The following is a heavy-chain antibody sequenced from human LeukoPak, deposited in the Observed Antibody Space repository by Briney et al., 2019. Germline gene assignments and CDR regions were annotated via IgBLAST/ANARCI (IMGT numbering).Heavy chain of an antibody. D-gene: IGHD3-22*01. V-gene: IGHV4-34*01. J-gene: IGHJ4*02. CDR1: GGSFSGYY. Sequence: SETLSLTCAVYGGSFSGYYWSWVRQPPGKGLEWIGEINHSGSTNYNTSLNSRVTISVDTSKNQFSLKLSSVTAADTAVYYCARGLEYYYHSSGYYAYFDYWGQGTLVTVSS. CDR3: ARGLEYYYHSSGYYAYFDY. CDR2: INHSGST.